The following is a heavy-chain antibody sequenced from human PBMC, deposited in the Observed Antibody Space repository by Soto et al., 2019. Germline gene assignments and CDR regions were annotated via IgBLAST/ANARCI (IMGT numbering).Heavy chain of an antibody. CDR1: GFSFSDYY. CDR2: ISTSSSYT. CDR3: ARESLLVDAAMAPFDY. D-gene: IGHD5-18*01. Sequence: GGSLRLSCAASGFSFSDYYMSWIRQAPGKGLEWVSYISTSSSYTNYADSVKGRFTISRDNAKNSLYLQMNSLRAEDTAVYYCARESLLVDAAMAPFDYWGQGTLVTVSS. J-gene: IGHJ4*02. V-gene: IGHV3-11*05.